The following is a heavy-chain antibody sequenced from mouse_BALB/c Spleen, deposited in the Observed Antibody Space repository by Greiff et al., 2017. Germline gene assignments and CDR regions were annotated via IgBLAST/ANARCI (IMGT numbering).Heavy chain of an antibody. CDR1: GYSITSGYY. Sequence: EVQRVESGPGLVKPSQSLSLTCSVTGYSITSGYYWNWIRQFPGNKLEWMGYISYDGSNNYNPSLKNRISITRDTSKNQFFLKLNSVTTEDTATYYCARGGEYGNYVPYWGQGTTLTVSS. V-gene: IGHV3-6*02. J-gene: IGHJ2*01. CDR2: ISYDGSN. CDR3: ARGGEYGNYVPY. D-gene: IGHD2-10*02.